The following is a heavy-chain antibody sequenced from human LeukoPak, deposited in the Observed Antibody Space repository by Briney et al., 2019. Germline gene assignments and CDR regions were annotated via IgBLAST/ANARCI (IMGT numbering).Heavy chain of an antibody. J-gene: IGHJ4*02. Sequence: GESLKISCKGSGYSFSDYWIGWVRQTPGKGLEWMGVIYPDDADTRYSPSFQGQVIISADESINTAYLQWNSLKASDTAMYYCARQSMYGDYWGQGTLVTVPS. CDR3: ARQSMYGDY. V-gene: IGHV5-51*01. D-gene: IGHD3-10*02. CDR1: GYSFSDYW. CDR2: IYPDDADT.